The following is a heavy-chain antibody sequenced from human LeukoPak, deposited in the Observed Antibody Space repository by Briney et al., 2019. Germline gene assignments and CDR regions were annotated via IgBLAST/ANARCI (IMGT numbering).Heavy chain of an antibody. D-gene: IGHD1-26*01. CDR2: LFISGAA. V-gene: IGHV4-4*07. CDR3: ARERGSVERPFYFDS. Sequence: SETLSLTCNVSGGSISSYSWSWIRQPAGKGLEGIGRLFISGAANYSPSLKSRATASIDPSKRPFSLRLTSVTAADPAVYYCARERGSVERPFYFDSWGQGTLVTVSS. CDR1: GGSISSYS. J-gene: IGHJ4*02.